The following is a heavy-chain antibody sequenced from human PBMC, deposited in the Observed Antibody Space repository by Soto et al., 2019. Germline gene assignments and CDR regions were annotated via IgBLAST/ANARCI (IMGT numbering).Heavy chain of an antibody. V-gene: IGHV1-8*01. J-gene: IGHJ6*03. Sequence: ASVKVSWKASGYTFSNYNINWVRQASGQGLEWMGWMNPDSGNTGYAEKFQGRVTMTRNRSISTAYMELSGLRSEDTAVYYCAREAASDPSFYYHYMDVWGKGTTVTVSS. D-gene: IGHD6-25*01. CDR2: MNPDSGNT. CDR1: GYTFSNYN. CDR3: AREAASDPSFYYHYMDV.